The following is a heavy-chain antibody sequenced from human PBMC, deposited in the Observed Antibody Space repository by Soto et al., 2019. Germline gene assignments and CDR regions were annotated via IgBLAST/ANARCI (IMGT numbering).Heavy chain of an antibody. CDR2: SNHRGSN. D-gene: IGHD6-19*01. CDR1: GGSFDTYY. Sequence: LSLTCVVSGGSFDTYYWDLIRQSPGKGLEWIGESNHRGSNNYSPSLKSRVTISLDTSKNQFSLKLTSVTAADTAVYYCARGGSSDWQVALDMWGQGTMVT. CDR3: ARGGSSDWQVALDM. V-gene: IGHV4-34*01. J-gene: IGHJ3*02.